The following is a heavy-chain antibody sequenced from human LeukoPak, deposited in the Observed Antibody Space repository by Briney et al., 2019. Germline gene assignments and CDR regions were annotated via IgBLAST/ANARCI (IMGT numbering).Heavy chain of an antibody. D-gene: IGHD2-2*01. V-gene: IGHV1-69*05. J-gene: IGHJ5*02. Sequence: GASVKVSCKASGGTFSSYAISWVRQAPGQGLEWMGGIIPIFGTANYAQKFQGRVTITTDESTSTAYMELSSLRSEDTAVYYCARSPLYCSSTSCSFDPWGQGTLVTVSS. CDR2: IIPIFGTA. CDR1: GGTFSSYA. CDR3: ARSPLYCSSTSCSFDP.